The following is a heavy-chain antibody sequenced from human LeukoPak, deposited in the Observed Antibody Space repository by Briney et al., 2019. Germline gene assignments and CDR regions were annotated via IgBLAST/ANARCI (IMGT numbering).Heavy chain of an antibody. CDR1: GGSISSYY. CDR3: ASLGVVDYYDSSGSDAFEI. V-gene: IGHV4-59*01. D-gene: IGHD3-22*01. Sequence: SETLSLTCTVSGGSISSYYWSWIRQPPGKGLEWIGYIYYSGSTNYNPSLKSRVTISVDTSKNQFSLKLSSVIAADTAVYYCASLGVVDYYDSSGSDAFEIWGQGTMVTVSS. CDR2: IYYSGST. J-gene: IGHJ3*02.